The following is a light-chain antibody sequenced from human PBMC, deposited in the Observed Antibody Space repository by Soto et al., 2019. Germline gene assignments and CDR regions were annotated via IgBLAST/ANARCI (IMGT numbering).Light chain of an antibody. CDR1: SPNIGNNI. CDR3: ASWDSTLTGGV. Sequence: QSVLTQPPSVSAAPGQTVTISCSGSSPNIGNNIVSWYQQLPGTAPKLLIYEDNKRPSGIPYRFSGSKSGTSATLGITGLQTGDEADYYCASWDSTLTGGVFGGGTKLTVL. V-gene: IGLV1-51*02. CDR2: EDN. J-gene: IGLJ2*01.